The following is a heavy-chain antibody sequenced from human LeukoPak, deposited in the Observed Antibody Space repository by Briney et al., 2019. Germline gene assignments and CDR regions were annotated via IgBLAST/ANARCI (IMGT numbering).Heavy chain of an antibody. V-gene: IGHV1-46*01. J-gene: IGHJ5*02. Sequence: ASVTVSCKASGYTFTSYYMHWVRQAPGQGLEWMGIINPSGGSTSYAQKFQGRVTMTRDTSTSTVYMELSSLRSEDTAVYYCARDGGAIVVVPAAPYNWFDPWGQGTLVTVSS. CDR1: GYTFTSYY. CDR2: INPSGGST. CDR3: ARDGGAIVVVPAAPYNWFDP. D-gene: IGHD2-2*01.